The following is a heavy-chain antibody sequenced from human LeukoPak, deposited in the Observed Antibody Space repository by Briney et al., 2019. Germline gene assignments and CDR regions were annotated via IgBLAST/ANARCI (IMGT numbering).Heavy chain of an antibody. D-gene: IGHD3-22*01. V-gene: IGHV4-31*03. J-gene: IGHJ4*02. CDR1: GGSISSGGYF. CDR3: ARAARGYLYYFDY. CDR2: IHYTGST. Sequence: SSETLSLTCTVSGGSISSGGYFWSWIRQHPGKDLEWIGYIHYTGSTYYNPSLKSRVAMSLDTSKNQFSLKLSSVTAADTAVYYCARAARGYLYYFDYWGQGTLVTVSS.